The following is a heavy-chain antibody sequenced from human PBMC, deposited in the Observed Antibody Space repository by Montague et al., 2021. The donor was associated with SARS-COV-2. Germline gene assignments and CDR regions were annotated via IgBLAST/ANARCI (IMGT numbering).Heavy chain of an antibody. CDR3: ARRGRKLLPVATTIGGFDI. CDR1: GGPISSSNYY. Sequence: SETLSLTCTVSGGPISSSNYYWDWIRQPPGKGLEWIGSIYDSGSTYYNPSLKSRVTISVDTSKNHFSLKLSSVTAADTAVYYCARRGRKLLPVATTIGGFDIWGQGTMVTVFS. J-gene: IGHJ3*02. V-gene: IGHV4-39*02. CDR2: IYDSGST. D-gene: IGHD5-12*01.